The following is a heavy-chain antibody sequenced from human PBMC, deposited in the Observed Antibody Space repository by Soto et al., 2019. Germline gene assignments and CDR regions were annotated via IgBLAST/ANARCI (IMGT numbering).Heavy chain of an antibody. J-gene: IGHJ4*02. CDR2: ISYSGST. V-gene: IGHV4-59*08. CDR1: GGSISSYY. D-gene: IGHD3-22*01. CDR3: ARQSYDSSDYFDY. Sequence: SETLSLTCTVSGGSISSYYWSWIRQPPGRGLEWIGSISYSGSTNYNPSLNSRVNMSVDTSRIHFSLKLISVTAADTAVYYCARQSYDSSDYFDYWGQGTLVTVSS.